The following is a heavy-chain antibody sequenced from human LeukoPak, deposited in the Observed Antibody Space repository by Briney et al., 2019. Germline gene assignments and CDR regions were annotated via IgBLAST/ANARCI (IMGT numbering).Heavy chain of an antibody. D-gene: IGHD3-22*01. CDR1: GYTFTGYY. V-gene: IGHV1-2*02. CDR2: INPNSGGT. J-gene: IGHJ4*02. CDR3: ARVPDYYDSSAYRAY. Sequence: ASVKVSCKASGYTFTGYYMHWVRQAPGQGLEWMGWINPNSGGTNYAQKFQGRVTMTRDTSISTAYMELSRLRSDDTAVYYCARVPDYYDSSAYRAYWGQGTLVTVSS.